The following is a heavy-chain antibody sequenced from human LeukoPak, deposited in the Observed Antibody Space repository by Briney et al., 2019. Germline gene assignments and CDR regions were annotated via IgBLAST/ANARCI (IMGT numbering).Heavy chain of an antibody. V-gene: IGHV4-59*01. J-gene: IGHJ4*02. CDR1: GGSISSYY. CDR3: ARNREIATGDFDY. Sequence: NASETLSLTCTVSGGSISSYYWSWIRQPPGKGLEWIGYIYYSGSTNYNPSLKSRVTISVDTSKNQFSLKLSSVTAADTAVYYCARNREIATGDFDYWGQGTLVTVSS. CDR2: IYYSGST. D-gene: IGHD2-21*01.